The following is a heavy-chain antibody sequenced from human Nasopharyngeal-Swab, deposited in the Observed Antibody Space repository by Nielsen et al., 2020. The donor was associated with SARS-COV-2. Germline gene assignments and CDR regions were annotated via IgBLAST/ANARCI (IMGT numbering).Heavy chain of an antibody. J-gene: IGHJ3*02. V-gene: IGHV1-69*06. Sequence: WVRQAPGQGLERMGGIIPIFGTANYAQKFQGRVTITADKSTSTAYMELSSLRSEDTAVYYCARAYYYDSSGYWDAFDIWGQGTMVTVSS. CDR3: ARAYYYDSSGYWDAFDI. CDR2: IIPIFGTA. D-gene: IGHD3-22*01.